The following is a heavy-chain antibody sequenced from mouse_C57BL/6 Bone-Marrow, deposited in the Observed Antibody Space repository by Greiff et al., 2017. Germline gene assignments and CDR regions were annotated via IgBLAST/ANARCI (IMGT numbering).Heavy chain of an antibody. Sequence: EVQGVESGGGLVQPGGSLKLSCAASGFTFSDYYMYWVRQTPEKRLEWVAYISNGGGSTYYPDTVKGRFTISRDNAKNTLYLQMSRLKSEDTAMYYCAIDGNYGYWGQGTTLTVSS. CDR1: GFTFSDYY. CDR3: AIDGNYGY. CDR2: ISNGGGST. D-gene: IGHD2-1*01. J-gene: IGHJ2*01. V-gene: IGHV5-12*01.